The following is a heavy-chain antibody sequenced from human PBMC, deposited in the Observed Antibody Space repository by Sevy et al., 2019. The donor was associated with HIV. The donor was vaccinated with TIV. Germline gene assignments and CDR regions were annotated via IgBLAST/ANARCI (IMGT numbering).Heavy chain of an antibody. CDR3: AKDLYSSSSFQFDY. CDR1: GFTFSSYA. CDR2: ISGSGGST. J-gene: IGHJ4*02. V-gene: IGHV3-23*01. D-gene: IGHD6-6*01. Sequence: GESLKISCAASGFTFSSYAMSWVRQAPGKALEWVSAISGSGGSTYYADSVKGRFSISRDNSKNRLYLQMNSLRAEDTAVYYCAKDLYSSSSFQFDYWGQGTLVTVSS.